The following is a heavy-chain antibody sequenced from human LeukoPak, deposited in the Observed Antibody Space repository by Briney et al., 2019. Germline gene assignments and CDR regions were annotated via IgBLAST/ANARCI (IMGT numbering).Heavy chain of an antibody. D-gene: IGHD3-10*01. CDR3: AAGEPALDY. J-gene: IGHJ4*02. CDR1: GFTFSSYA. Sequence: GGSLRLSCAASGFTFSSYAMHWVRQAPGKGLEWVAVISYDGSNKYYADSVKGRFTISRDNSKNTLYLQMNSLRAEDTAVYYCAAGEPALDYWGQGTLVTVSS. V-gene: IGHV3-30-3*01. CDR2: ISYDGSNK.